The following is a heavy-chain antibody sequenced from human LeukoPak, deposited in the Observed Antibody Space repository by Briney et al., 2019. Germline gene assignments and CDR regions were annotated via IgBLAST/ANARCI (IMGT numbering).Heavy chain of an antibody. CDR3: AKGAGYSSNWNFDY. J-gene: IGHJ4*02. V-gene: IGHV3-23*01. D-gene: IGHD6-13*01. CDR1: GFTFSSYA. CDR2: ISGRGDST. Sequence: GSLRLSCAASGFTFSSYAMSWVRQAPGKGLKWFSTISGRGDSTYYADSVKGRFTISRDNSKNTLYLQMNSLRLEDTAGYYCAKGAGYSSNWNFDYWGQGTLVTVSP.